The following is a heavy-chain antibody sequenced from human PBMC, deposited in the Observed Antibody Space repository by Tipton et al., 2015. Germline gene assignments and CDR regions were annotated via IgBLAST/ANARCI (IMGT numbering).Heavy chain of an antibody. CDR2: IQYSGST. CDR1: SDSISKYY. Sequence: LRLSCTVSSDSISKYYWSWIRQPPGKELEWIGYIQYSGSTNYNPSLKSRVTISVDTSKNQFSLKLSSVTAADTAVYYCARGLLLWFGMTDYWGQGTLVTVSS. D-gene: IGHD3-10*01. J-gene: IGHJ4*02. CDR3: ARGLLLWFGMTDY. V-gene: IGHV4-59*08.